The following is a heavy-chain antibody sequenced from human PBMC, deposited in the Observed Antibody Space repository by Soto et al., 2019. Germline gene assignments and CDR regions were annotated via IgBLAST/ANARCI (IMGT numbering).Heavy chain of an antibody. CDR1: GFTLRSYG. CDR2: ISDTGDSL. CDR3: AKGTGAAADNNWFDV. V-gene: IGHV3-23*01. D-gene: IGHD6-13*01. J-gene: IGHJ5*02. Sequence: GGSLRLSCEASGFTLRSYGMTWVRQAPGKRLEWVSRISDTGDSLEYGDSVKGRFTIGRDTSRNTLYLQMNSLRPEDTAVYYCAKGTGAAADNNWFDVWGQGTLVTSPQ.